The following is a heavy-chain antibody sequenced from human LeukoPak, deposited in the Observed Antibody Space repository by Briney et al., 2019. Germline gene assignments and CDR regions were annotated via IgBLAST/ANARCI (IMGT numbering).Heavy chain of an antibody. V-gene: IGHV4-59*01. Sequence: PSETLSLTCTVSGGSTRNDYWGWIRQPPGKGLEWIGYIYYSGSSNYNPSLKSRVTISVDTSRNQFSLKLRSVTAADTAVYYCARGGSSGWSDYWGQGTLVTVSS. D-gene: IGHD6-19*01. CDR2: IYYSGSS. CDR3: ARGGSSGWSDY. CDR1: GGSTRNDY. J-gene: IGHJ4*02.